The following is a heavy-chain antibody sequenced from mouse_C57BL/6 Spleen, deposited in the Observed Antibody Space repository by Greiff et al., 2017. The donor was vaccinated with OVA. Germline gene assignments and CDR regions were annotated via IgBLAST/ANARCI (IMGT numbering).Heavy chain of an antibody. CDR1: GFTFSSYA. Sequence: EVMLVESGGGLVKPGGSLKLSCAASGFTFSSYAMSWVRQTPEKRLEWVATISDGGSYTYYPDNVKGRFTISRDNAKNNLYLQMSHLKSEDTAMYYCARGRNSGHFDYWGQGTTLTVSS. J-gene: IGHJ2*01. CDR3: ARGRNSGHFDY. D-gene: IGHD3-2*02. V-gene: IGHV5-4*03. CDR2: ISDGGSYT.